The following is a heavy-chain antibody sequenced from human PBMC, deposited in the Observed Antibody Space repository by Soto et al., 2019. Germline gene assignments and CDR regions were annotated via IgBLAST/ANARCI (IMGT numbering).Heavy chain of an antibody. Sequence: ASVKVSCKASGYTFTSYDINWLRQATGQGLEWMGWMNPNSGNTGYAQKFQGRVTMTRNTSISTAYMELSSLRSEDTAVYYCARGGSTIFGVVIYYYYYGMDVWGQGTTVTVSS. CDR3: ARGGSTIFGVVIYYYYYGMDV. CDR2: MNPNSGNT. CDR1: GYTFTSYD. D-gene: IGHD3-3*01. J-gene: IGHJ6*02. V-gene: IGHV1-8*01.